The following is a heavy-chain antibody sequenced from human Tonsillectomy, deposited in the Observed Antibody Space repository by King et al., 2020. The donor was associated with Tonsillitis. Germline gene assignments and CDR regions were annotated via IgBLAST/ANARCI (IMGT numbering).Heavy chain of an antibody. J-gene: IGHJ5*02. V-gene: IGHV3-7*03. CDR3: TWGPSSTWLNH. CDR2: IKQDGSER. CDR1: GFTFSSYW. Sequence: VQLVESGGGLVQPGGSLRLSCAASGFTFSSYWMSWVRQAPGKGLEWVANIKQDGSERYYVDSVKGRFTISRDNSKNSLFLQMNSLRAEDTAVYYCTWGPSSTWLNHWGQGTLVTVSS. D-gene: IGHD6-13*01.